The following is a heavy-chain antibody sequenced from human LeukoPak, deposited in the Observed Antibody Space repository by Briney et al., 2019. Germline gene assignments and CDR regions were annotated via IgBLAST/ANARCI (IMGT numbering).Heavy chain of an antibody. J-gene: IGHJ4*02. CDR1: GGSITGYY. V-gene: IGHV4-59*13. Sequence: SETLSLTCSVSGGSITGYYWSWIRQSPGKGLGWIGYFFYIGSTNYNPSLKSRVTISVDTSKNQFSLKLTSVTAADTAVYYCASRGLLLRLWEDYFDYWGQGTLVTVSS. CDR2: FFYIGST. D-gene: IGHD5-12*01. CDR3: ASRGLLLRLWEDYFDY.